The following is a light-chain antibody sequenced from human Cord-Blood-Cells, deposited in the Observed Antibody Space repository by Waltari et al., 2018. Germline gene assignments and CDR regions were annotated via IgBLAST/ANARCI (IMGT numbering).Light chain of an antibody. V-gene: IGLV1-36*01. CDR2: YDD. CDR1: SSNIGTNA. CDR3: AAWDDSLNGVV. J-gene: IGLJ2*01. Sequence: QSVLTQPPSVSEAPRQRVTISCSGSSSNIGTNAANWDQQLPGKAPKLLIYYDDLLPSGVSDRFSGSKSGTSASLAISGLQSEDEADYYCAAWDDSLNGVVFGGGTKLTVL.